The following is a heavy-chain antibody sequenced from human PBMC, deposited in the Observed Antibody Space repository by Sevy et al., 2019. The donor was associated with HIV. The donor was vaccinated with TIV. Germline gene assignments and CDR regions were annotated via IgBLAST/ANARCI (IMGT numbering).Heavy chain of an antibody. CDR3: ARGMSAYLLANGMDV. J-gene: IGHJ6*02. CDR2: INPNRGGT. D-gene: IGHD3-3*01. Sequence: ASVKVSCKAYGYTFSDYYMHWVRQAPGQGLEWMGWINPNRGGTNYAHKFQGRVTMTRDTSISTGYMELSSLRSDDTAIYYCARGMSAYLLANGMDVWGQGTTVTVSS. V-gene: IGHV1-2*07. CDR1: GYTFSDYY.